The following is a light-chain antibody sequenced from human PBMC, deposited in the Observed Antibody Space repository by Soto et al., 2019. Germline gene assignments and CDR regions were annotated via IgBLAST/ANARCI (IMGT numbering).Light chain of an antibody. J-gene: IGLJ1*01. V-gene: IGLV2-23*01. CDR2: EGT. CDR1: SSDVVSDNL. Sequence: QSALTQPASVSASPGEAITIPCTGTSSDVVSDNLVSWFQQHPGKVPKLLIYEGTKRPSGLSDRFSGSKSGNTASLTISGLQAEDEADYYCYSYAGENLYVFGTGTKVTVL. CDR3: YSYAGENLYV.